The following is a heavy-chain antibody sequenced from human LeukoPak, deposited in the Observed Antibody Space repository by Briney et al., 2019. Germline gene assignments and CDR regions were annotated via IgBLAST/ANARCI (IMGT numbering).Heavy chain of an antibody. Sequence: GGSLRLSCAASGFTFDDYAMHWVRQAPGKGLEWVSGISWNSGSIGYADYVKGRFTISRYNDENSLYLQMNSLRAEDTALYYCAKAHSSSWENDAFDIWGQGTMVTVSS. V-gene: IGHV3-9*01. J-gene: IGHJ3*02. D-gene: IGHD6-13*01. CDR2: ISWNSGSI. CDR1: GFTFDDYA. CDR3: AKAHSSSWENDAFDI.